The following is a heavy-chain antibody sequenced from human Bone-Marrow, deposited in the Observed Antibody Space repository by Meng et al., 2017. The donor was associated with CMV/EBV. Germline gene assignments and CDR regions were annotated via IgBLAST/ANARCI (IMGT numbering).Heavy chain of an antibody. CDR1: GFTVSSGSYY. J-gene: IGHJ4*02. D-gene: IGHD1-26*01. CDR2: IYYSGST. CDR3: ARSGATPTYY. V-gene: IGHV4-61*01. Sequence: ESLKISCAASGFTVSSGSYYWTWIRQPQGKGLEWIGYIYYSGSTNYNPSLRSRVTISVDTSRNQFSLKLSSVTAADTAVYYCARSGATPTYYWGQGTLVTVSS.